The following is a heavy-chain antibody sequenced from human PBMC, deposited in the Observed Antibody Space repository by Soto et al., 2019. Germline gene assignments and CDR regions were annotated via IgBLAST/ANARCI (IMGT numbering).Heavy chain of an antibody. J-gene: IGHJ4*02. Sequence: GGSLRLSCAASGFTFSSYAMHWVRQAPGKGLEWVAVISYDGSNKYYADSVKGRFTISRDNSKNTLYLQMNSLRAEDTAVYYSARDQDYIYCTNGVCYLFDYWGQGTLVTVSS. CDR3: ARDQDYIYCTNGVCYLFDY. CDR1: GFTFSSYA. V-gene: IGHV3-30-3*01. D-gene: IGHD2-8*01. CDR2: ISYDGSNK.